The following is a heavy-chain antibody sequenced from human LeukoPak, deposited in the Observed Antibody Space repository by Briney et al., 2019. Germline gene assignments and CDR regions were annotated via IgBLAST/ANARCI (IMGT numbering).Heavy chain of an antibody. CDR2: IGAYSGNS. V-gene: IGHV1-18*01. D-gene: IGHD2/OR15-2a*01. CDR3: ARDSSAFYGSEYFQH. J-gene: IGHJ1*01. CDR1: NYTFSNYG. Sequence: ASVKVSCKTSNYTFSNYGITWVRQAPGQGLEWMGWIGAYSGNSESAQKFQGRVTMTTDASSGTAYMELTNLTPDDTAVYFCARDSSAFYGSEYFQHWGQGTLVTVSS.